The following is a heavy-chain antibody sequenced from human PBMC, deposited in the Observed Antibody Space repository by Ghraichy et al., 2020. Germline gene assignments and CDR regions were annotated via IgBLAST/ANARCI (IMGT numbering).Heavy chain of an antibody. D-gene: IGHD3-22*01. V-gene: IGHV4-34*01. CDR1: GGSFSGYY. CDR2: INHSGST. CDR3: ARSGIIYYYDSSGYYATGNSATHLDY. J-gene: IGHJ4*02. Sequence: ESLNISCAVYGGSFSGYYWSWIRQPPGKGLEWIGEINHSGSTNYNPSLKSRVTISVDTSKNQFSLKLSSVTAADTAVYYCARSGIIYYYDSSGYYATGNSATHLDYWGQGTLVTVSS.